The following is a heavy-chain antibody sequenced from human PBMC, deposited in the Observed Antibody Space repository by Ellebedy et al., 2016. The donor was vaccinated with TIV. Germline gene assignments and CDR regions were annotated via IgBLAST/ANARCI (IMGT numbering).Heavy chain of an antibody. J-gene: IGHJ3*02. CDR1: GFTFSRYW. CDR2: IYGDETRI. D-gene: IGHD2-2*01. V-gene: IGHV3-74*01. CDR3: ARESVDGSTVYDDAFEI. Sequence: PGGSLRLSCAASGFTFSRYWMHWVRHAPGKGRVWVSRIYGDETRINYADSVRGRCNIYRDNATTTLYLQMQSLRAEDTAVDYCARESVDGSTVYDDAFEIWGQGTMVTVAS.